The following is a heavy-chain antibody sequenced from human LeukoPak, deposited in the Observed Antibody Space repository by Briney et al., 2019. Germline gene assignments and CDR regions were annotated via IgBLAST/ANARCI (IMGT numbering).Heavy chain of an antibody. D-gene: IGHD4/OR15-4a*01. V-gene: IGHV4-59*08. J-gene: IGHJ4*02. CDR3: ARRMGASSHFDY. Sequence: SETLSLTCSVSGDSISSYYWSWIRQPPGKGLEWIGYIYYSGSTKYNPSLKSRVTISVDTSKNQFSLKLNSVTAADTAVYYCARRMGASSHFDYWGQGTLVTVSS. CDR2: IYYSGST. CDR1: GDSISSYY.